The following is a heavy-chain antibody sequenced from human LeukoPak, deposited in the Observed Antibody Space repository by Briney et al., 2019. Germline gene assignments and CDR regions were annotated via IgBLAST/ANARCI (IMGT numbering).Heavy chain of an antibody. J-gene: IGHJ4*02. V-gene: IGHV4-34*01. D-gene: IGHD3-3*01. CDR3: ARGRFWSGDIDY. CDR1: GRSFSGYY. Sequence: SETLSLTCAVYGRSFSGYYWSWIRQPPGKGLEWIGEINHSGSTNYNPSLKSRVTISVDTSKNQFSLKLSSVTAADTAVYYCARGRFWSGDIDYWGQGTLVTVSS. CDR2: INHSGST.